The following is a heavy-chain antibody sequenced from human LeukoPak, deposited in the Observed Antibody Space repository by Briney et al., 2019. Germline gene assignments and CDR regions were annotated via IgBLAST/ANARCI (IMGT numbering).Heavy chain of an antibody. D-gene: IGHD5-12*01. CDR3: ARGSYSGYGEHFDY. CDR1: GFTFRNFW. CDR2: IKQDGSER. Sequence: GGSLRLSCAASGFTFRNFWMIWVRQAPGKGLEWVANIKQDGSERSYVDSVKGRFTISRDNAKNTLYLQMNSLRAEDTAVYYCARGSYSGYGEHFDYWGQGTLVTVSS. J-gene: IGHJ4*02. V-gene: IGHV3-7*01.